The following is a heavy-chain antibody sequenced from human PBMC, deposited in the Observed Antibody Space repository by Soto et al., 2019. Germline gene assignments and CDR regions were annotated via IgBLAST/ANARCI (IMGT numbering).Heavy chain of an antibody. Sequence: SETLSLTCTVSGGSISSYYWSWIRQLPGKGLEWIGYIYYSGSTNYNPSLKSRVTISVDTSKNQFSLKLSSVTAVDTAVYYCARGIWFGELLGAFDIWGQGTMVTVSS. D-gene: IGHD3-10*01. CDR3: ARGIWFGELLGAFDI. J-gene: IGHJ3*02. CDR2: IYYSGST. V-gene: IGHV4-59*01. CDR1: GGSISSYY.